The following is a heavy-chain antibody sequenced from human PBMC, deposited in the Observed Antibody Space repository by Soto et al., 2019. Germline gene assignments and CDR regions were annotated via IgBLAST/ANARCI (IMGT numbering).Heavy chain of an antibody. V-gene: IGHV4-39*01. Sequence: SGTLSLTCTVTGDSINNRGYYRGWIRQPPGKGVEWIGSIYYSGSTYNNPSLKSRVSMSVDTSKNQFSLKLRSVTAADTALYYCARQRTSVVTQAYFDSWGQGSLVTVSS. D-gene: IGHD2-21*02. CDR3: ARQRTSVVTQAYFDS. CDR2: IYYSGST. CDR1: GDSINNRGYY. J-gene: IGHJ4*02.